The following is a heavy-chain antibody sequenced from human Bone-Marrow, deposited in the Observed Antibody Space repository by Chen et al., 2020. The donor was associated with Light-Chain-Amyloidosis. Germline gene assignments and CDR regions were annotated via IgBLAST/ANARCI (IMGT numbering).Heavy chain of an antibody. CDR3: ARERDGRGLDY. D-gene: IGHD3-10*01. V-gene: IGHV3-30*03. Sequence: VECGGGVVQPGRSLRLSCEAYGFTFSSYAMYWVRQAPGKGLEWLAFISYDGSRVSYAGSLKGRFTISRDQSKRKLYLQMNSLGPEDTALYYCARERDGRGLDYWGQGTLVSVST. J-gene: IGHJ4*02. CDR1: GFTFSSYA. CDR2: ISYDGSRV.